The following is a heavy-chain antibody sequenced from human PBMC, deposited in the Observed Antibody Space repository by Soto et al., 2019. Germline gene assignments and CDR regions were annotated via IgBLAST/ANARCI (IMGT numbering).Heavy chain of an antibody. V-gene: IGHV3-13*01. J-gene: IGHJ4*02. CDR3: ARSSGSYFGSPFDY. D-gene: IGHD1-26*01. CDR1: GFTFSSYD. CDR2: IGTAGDT. Sequence: GGSLRLSCAASGFTFSSYDMHWVRQATGKGLEWVSAIGTAGDTYYPGSVKGRFTISRENAKNSLYLQMNSLRAEDTAVYYCARSSGSYFGSPFDYWGQGTLVTVSS.